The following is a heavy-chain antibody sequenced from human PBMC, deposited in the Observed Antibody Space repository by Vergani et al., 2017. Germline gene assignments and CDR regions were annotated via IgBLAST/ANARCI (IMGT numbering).Heavy chain of an antibody. J-gene: IGHJ4*02. CDR1: GFTFSSYS. Sequence: EVQLVESGGGLVQPGGSLRLSCVASGFTFSSYSMNWVRQAPGKGLEWVSYISSSSSTIYYADSVKGRFTISRDNAKNSLYLQMNSLRAEDTAVYYCARDQGYSSGWSIDYWGQGTLVTVSS. V-gene: IGHV3-48*04. CDR3: ARDQGYSSGWSIDY. CDR2: ISSSSSTI. D-gene: IGHD6-19*01.